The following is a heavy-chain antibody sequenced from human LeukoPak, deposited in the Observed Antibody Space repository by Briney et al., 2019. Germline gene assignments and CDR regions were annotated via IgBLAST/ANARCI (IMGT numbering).Heavy chain of an antibody. D-gene: IGHD2-2*02. V-gene: IGHV3-48*04. J-gene: IGHJ4*02. CDR3: AKATCSSTSCYIDY. CDR2: ISGSSSTI. CDR1: GLTFTTSN. Sequence: GGSLRLSCAASGLTFTTSNMNWVRQAPGKGLEWVSYISGSSSTIYYADSVKGRFTISRDNAKNSLYLQMNSLRAEDMALYYCAKATCSSTSCYIDYWGQGTLVTVSS.